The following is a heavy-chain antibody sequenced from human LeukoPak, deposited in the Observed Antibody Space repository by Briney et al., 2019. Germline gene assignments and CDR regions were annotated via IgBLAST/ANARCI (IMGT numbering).Heavy chain of an antibody. CDR1: GFTFSSYA. Sequence: GGSLRLSCAASGFTFSSYAMSWVRQAPGKGLEWLSYISSSGGTTFYADSVKGRFTISRDNAKNSLYLQMSSLRAEDTAVYYCARVRYYFDSRSSNYFDYWGQGTLVTVSS. D-gene: IGHD3-10*01. J-gene: IGHJ4*02. CDR3: ARVRYYFDSRSSNYFDY. CDR2: ISSSGGTT. V-gene: IGHV3-48*03.